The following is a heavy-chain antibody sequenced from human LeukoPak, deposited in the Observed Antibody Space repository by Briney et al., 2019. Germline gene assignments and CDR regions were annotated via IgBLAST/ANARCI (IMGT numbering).Heavy chain of an antibody. D-gene: IGHD6-19*01. J-gene: IGHJ6*02. CDR1: GFTFSSYW. Sequence: GGSLRLSCAASGFTFSSYWMSWVRQAPGKGLEWVANIKQDGSEKYYVDSVKGRFTISRDNAKNSLYLQMNSLRAGDTAVYYCARSVAGTYYYYYGMDVWGQGTTVTVSS. V-gene: IGHV3-7*01. CDR3: ARSVAGTYYYYYGMDV. CDR2: IKQDGSEK.